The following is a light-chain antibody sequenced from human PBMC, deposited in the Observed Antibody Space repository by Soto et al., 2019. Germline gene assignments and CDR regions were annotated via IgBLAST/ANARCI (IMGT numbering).Light chain of an antibody. CDR3: QQRSKRGCT. CDR2: DAS. V-gene: IGKV3-11*01. J-gene: IGKJ2*02. Sequence: EIVLTQSPATLSLSPGERATLSCRASQSVSSYLAWYQQKPGQAPRLLIYDASNRATGIPARFSGSGSGTDFTLTISSLEPEAFAVYYCQQRSKRGCTCGQGTKLEIK. CDR1: QSVSSY.